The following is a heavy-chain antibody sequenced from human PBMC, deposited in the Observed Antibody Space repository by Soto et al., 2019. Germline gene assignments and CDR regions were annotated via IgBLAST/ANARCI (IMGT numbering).Heavy chain of an antibody. V-gene: IGHV1-3*01. D-gene: IGHD2-21*01. J-gene: IGHJ2*01. CDR2: LNPGNGNT. Sequence: QVQLVQSGAEVKEPGASVKLSCRASGYTFTNYAIHWVRQAPGQRLEWMGWLNPGNGNTKYPQKFQGRVTITRDTSASTAYMFLSSLRSEDTAVYYCARDQGIPYCGGDCYSDWYFDLWGRGTLVTVSS. CDR3: ARDQGIPYCGGDCYSDWYFDL. CDR1: GYTFTNYA.